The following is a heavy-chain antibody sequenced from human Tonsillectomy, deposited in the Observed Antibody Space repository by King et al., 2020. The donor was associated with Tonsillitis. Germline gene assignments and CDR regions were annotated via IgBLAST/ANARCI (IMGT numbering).Heavy chain of an antibody. Sequence: VQLVESGGGLVQPGRSLRLSCAASGFTFDDYAMHWVRQAPGKGLEWVSGISWNSGSKDYADSVKGRFTISRDNAKNSLYLQMNSLRAEDTALYYCAKDKAAAGPDAFDIWGQGTMVTVSS. V-gene: IGHV3-9*01. J-gene: IGHJ3*02. CDR3: AKDKAAAGPDAFDI. D-gene: IGHD6-13*01. CDR2: ISWNSGSK. CDR1: GFTFDDYA.